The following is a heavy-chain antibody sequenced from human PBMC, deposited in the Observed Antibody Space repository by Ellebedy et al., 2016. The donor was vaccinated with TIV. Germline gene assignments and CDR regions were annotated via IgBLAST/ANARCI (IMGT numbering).Heavy chain of an antibody. CDR3: ARDPTNFSSGWQYHYGLDV. V-gene: IGHV3-74*01. D-gene: IGHD3-22*01. CDR1: GFTFAKYW. J-gene: IGHJ6*02. CDR2: LYSDGCGA. Sequence: GGSLRLXXAASGFTFAKYWMHWVRQAPGEGLVWVSRLYSDGCGASYADSVKGRFTISRDNAKSTLFLQMESLKVEDTAVYFCARDPTNFSSGWQYHYGLDVWGQGTTVTVSS.